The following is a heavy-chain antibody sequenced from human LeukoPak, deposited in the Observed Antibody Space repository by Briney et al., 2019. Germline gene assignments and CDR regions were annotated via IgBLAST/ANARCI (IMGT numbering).Heavy chain of an antibody. V-gene: IGHV3-7*01. Sequence: GGAPRLSCAASGFTFGKSWMSSVRQAPGKGLEWVANIKQDGNDKYYADSVTGRFTISRDNAKNSLYLQMNSLRAEDTAVYYCARWATSFDLWGQGTLVTVSS. J-gene: IGHJ4*02. CDR3: ARWATSFDL. D-gene: IGHD6-6*01. CDR2: IKQDGNDK. CDR1: GFTFGKSW.